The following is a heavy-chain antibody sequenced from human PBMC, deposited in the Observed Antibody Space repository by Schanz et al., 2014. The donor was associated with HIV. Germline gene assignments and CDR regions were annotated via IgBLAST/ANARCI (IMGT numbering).Heavy chain of an antibody. CDR1: GFSFSDYW. CDR3: ARRSSDGGYYDN. D-gene: IGHD2-15*01. V-gene: IGHV3-74*02. Sequence: EVQLVESGGGLVQPGGSLRLSCAASGFSFSDYWMHWVRQVPGKGLLWVSRMNNDVSSRLYADSVKGRFTISRDNAKNTLYLQMNSLRDEDTAVYYCARRSSDGGYYDNRGQGTLVTVSS. J-gene: IGHJ4*02. CDR2: MNNDVSSR.